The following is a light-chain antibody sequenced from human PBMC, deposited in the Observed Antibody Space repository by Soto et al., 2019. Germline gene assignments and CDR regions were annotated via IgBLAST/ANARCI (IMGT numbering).Light chain of an antibody. CDR1: QSISSY. Sequence: DSQTRMPPSSLNKTVGDRVTITCRASQSISSYLNWYQQKPGKAPKLLIYAASSLQSGVPSRFSGSGSGTDFTLTISILFPEDVATYDLQHIYSPPPTYGGGAMV. CDR3: QHIYSPPPT. J-gene: IGKJ4*02. V-gene: IGKV1-39*01. CDR2: AAS.